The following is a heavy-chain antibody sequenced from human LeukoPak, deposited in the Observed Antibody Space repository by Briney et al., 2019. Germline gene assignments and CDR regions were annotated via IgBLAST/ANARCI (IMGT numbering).Heavy chain of an antibody. CDR2: INPNSGGT. J-gene: IGHJ4*02. D-gene: IGHD2/OR15-2a*01. Sequence: VAPVKVSCKASGYTFTGYYMHWVRQAPGQGLEWMGRINPNSGGTNYAQKFQGRVTMTRDTSISTAYMELSRLRSDDTAVYYCAVTVGLLYYFDYWGQGTLVTVSS. CDR3: AVTVGLLYYFDY. V-gene: IGHV1-2*06. CDR1: GYTFTGYY.